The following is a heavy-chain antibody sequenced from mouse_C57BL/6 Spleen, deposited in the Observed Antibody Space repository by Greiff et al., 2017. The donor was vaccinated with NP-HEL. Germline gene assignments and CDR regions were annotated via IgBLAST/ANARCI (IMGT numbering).Heavy chain of an antibody. CDR3: SRRGGSSYQWYFDV. Sequence: EVMLVESGGGLVKPGGSLKLSCAASGFTFSDYGMHWVRQAPEKGLEWVAYISSGSSTIYYADTVKGRFTISRDNAKNTLFLQMTSLRSEDTAMYYCSRRGGSSYQWYFDVWGTGTTVTVSS. D-gene: IGHD1-1*01. V-gene: IGHV5-17*01. J-gene: IGHJ1*03. CDR2: ISSGSSTI. CDR1: GFTFSDYG.